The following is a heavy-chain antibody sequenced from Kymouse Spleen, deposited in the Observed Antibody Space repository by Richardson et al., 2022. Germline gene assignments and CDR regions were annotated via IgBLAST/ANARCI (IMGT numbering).Heavy chain of an antibody. J-gene: IGHJ3*02. CDR1: GGSFSGYY. CDR2: INHSGST. CDR3: ARGRSIAAAGGAFDI. V-gene: IGHV4-34*01. Sequence: QVQLQQWGAGLLKPSETLSLTCAVYGGSFSGYYWSWIRQPPGKGLEWIGEINHSGSTNYNPSLKSRVTISVDTSKNQFSLKLSSVTAADTAVYYCARGRSIAAAGGAFDIWGQGTMVTVSS. D-gene: IGHD6-13*01.